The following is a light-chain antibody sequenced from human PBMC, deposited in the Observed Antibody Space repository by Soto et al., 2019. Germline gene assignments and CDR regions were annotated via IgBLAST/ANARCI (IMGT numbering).Light chain of an antibody. CDR1: SSDLDDYDY. CDR3: SSWDDSLSGVV. CDR2: EVS. J-gene: IGLJ2*01. V-gene: IGLV2-8*01. Sequence: QSALTQPPSASGSPGQSVTISCTGTSSDLDDYDYVSWYQQHPGKAPKLLIYEVSKRPSGVPDRFSGSKSANTASLTVSGLQAEDEADYFCSSWDDSLSGVVFGRGTKLTVL.